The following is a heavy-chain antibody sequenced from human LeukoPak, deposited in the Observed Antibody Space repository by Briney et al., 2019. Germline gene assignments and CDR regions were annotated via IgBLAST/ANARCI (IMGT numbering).Heavy chain of an antibody. J-gene: IGHJ3*02. CDR1: GGSFIDYY. CDR3: ARDLPYCGGDCYSGYDAFDI. CDR2: IDHSGST. V-gene: IGHV4-34*01. D-gene: IGHD2-21*01. Sequence: PSETLSLTCAVYGGSFIDYYWSWLRQPPGKGLEWIGEIDHSGSTTYNPSLKSRVTISVDTSKNQFSLRLSSVTAADTAVYYCARDLPYCGGDCYSGYDAFDIWGQGTMVTVSS.